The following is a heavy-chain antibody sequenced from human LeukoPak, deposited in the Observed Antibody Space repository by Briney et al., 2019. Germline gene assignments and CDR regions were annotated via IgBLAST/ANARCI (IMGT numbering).Heavy chain of an antibody. Sequence: GASLQISCKGSGYSFTSYWIGWVRQMPGKGLEWMGIIYPGDSDTRYSPSFQGQVTISADKSISTAYLQWSSLKASDTAMYYCARRDTYYYDSSGKFDIWGQGTMVTVSS. CDR2: IYPGDSDT. D-gene: IGHD3-22*01. J-gene: IGHJ3*02. V-gene: IGHV5-51*01. CDR1: GYSFTSYW. CDR3: ARRDTYYYDSSGKFDI.